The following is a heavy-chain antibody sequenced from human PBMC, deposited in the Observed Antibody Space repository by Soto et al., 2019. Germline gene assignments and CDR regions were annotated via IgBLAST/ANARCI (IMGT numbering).Heavy chain of an antibody. V-gene: IGHV4-4*07. J-gene: IGHJ5*02. Sequence: SETLSLTCTVSGGSISSYYWSWIRQPAGKGLEWIGRIYTSGSTNYNPSLKSRVTMSVDTSKNQFSLKLSSVTAADTAVYYCARQNSGWESNWFDPWGQGTLVTVSS. CDR3: ARQNSGWESNWFDP. CDR2: IYTSGST. D-gene: IGHD6-19*01. CDR1: GGSISSYY.